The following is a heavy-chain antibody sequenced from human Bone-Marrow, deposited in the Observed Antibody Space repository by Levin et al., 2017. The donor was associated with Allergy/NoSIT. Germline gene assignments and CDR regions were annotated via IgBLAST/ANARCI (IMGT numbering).Heavy chain of an antibody. J-gene: IGHJ4*02. V-gene: IGHV3-48*01. CDR2: ISSSGSTV. CDR3: ARGGHFGDYLAY. D-gene: IGHD4-17*01. Sequence: GESLKISCAASGFTFSSYSMNWVRQPPGKGLEWVSYISSSGSTVYYADSVKGRFTISRDNAKNSLYLQMNSLRAEDTAVYYCARGGHFGDYLAYWGQGSLVTVSS. CDR1: GFTFSSYS.